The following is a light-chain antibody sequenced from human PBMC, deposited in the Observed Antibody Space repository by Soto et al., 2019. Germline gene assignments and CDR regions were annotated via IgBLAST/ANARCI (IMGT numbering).Light chain of an antibody. CDR2: KAS. V-gene: IGKV1-9*01. J-gene: IGKJ1*01. CDR3: QHYNSYSEA. Sequence: DIQLTQSPSFLSASLGDRVTITCGASQGISSYLAWYQQKPGKAPKLLIYKASTLKSGVPSRFSGSGSGTEFTLTISSLKNDDFATYYCQHYNSYSEAFGQGTKVDIK. CDR1: QGISSY.